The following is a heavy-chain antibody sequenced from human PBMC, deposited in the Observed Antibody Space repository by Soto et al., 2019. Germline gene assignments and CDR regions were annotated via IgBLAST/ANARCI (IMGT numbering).Heavy chain of an antibody. CDR1: GYAFTSNA. Sequence: QVQLVQSGAEVKKPGASVKVSCKTSGYAFTSNAITWVRQATGQGLEWMGWMNANSGSTGYAQKFQGRVTMTRNTSISTAYLELSSLRSEDTAVYYCARDSTSPDYWGQGTLVTVSS. CDR3: ARDSTSPDY. V-gene: IGHV1-8*01. D-gene: IGHD2-2*01. J-gene: IGHJ4*02. CDR2: MNANSGST.